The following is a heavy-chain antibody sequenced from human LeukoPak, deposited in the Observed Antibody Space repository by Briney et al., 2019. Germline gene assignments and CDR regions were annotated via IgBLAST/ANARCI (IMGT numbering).Heavy chain of an antibody. Sequence: GGSLRLSCAASGFTFSDYYMSWIRQAPGKGLEWVSYISSSGSTIYYADSVKGRFTISRDNAKNSLYLQMNSLRAEDTAVYYCARETRSSYSSSLGAFDYWGQGTLVTVSS. CDR2: ISSSGSTI. D-gene: IGHD6-13*01. CDR3: ARETRSSYSSSLGAFDY. V-gene: IGHV3-11*04. J-gene: IGHJ4*02. CDR1: GFTFSDYY.